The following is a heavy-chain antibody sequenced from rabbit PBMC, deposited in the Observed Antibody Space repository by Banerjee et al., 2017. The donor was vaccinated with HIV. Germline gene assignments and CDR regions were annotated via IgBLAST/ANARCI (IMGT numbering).Heavy chain of an antibody. Sequence: QSLEESRGDLVKTGASLTLTCTASGFSFSSGYDMCWVRQAPGKGLEWIACIYAGNSGNTYYATWAKGRFTISKTSSTTVTLEMTSLTAADTATYFCAGVNIDTTYWSLNLWGPGTLVTVS. V-gene: IGHV1S40*01. J-gene: IGHJ4*01. CDR2: IYAGNSGNT. D-gene: IGHD1-1*01. CDR1: GFSFSSGYD. CDR3: AGVNIDTTYWSLNL.